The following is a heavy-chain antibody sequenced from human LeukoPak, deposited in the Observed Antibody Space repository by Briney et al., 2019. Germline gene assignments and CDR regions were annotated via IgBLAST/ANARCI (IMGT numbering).Heavy chain of an antibody. CDR1: GFTFSSYS. J-gene: IGHJ3*02. Sequence: GGSLRLSCAASGFTFSSYSMNWVRQAPGKGLEWVSSISSSSSYIYYADSVKGRSTISRDNAKNSLYLQMNSLRAEDTAAYYCARSREGSSSWPDAFDIWGQGTMVTVSS. D-gene: IGHD6-13*01. V-gene: IGHV3-21*01. CDR2: ISSSSSYI. CDR3: ARSREGSSSWPDAFDI.